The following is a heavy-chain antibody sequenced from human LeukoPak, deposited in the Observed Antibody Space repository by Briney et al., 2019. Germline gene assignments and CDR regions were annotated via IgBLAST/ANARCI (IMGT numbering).Heavy chain of an antibody. CDR2: ISGSGGST. V-gene: IGHV3-23*01. D-gene: IGHD6-19*01. Sequence: GGSLRLSCAASGFTFSSYAMSWVRQAPGKGLEWVSAISGSGGSTYYADSVKGRFIISRDNSKNTLYLQMNSLRAEDTAVYYCAKSRKQWLAVFDYWGQGTLVTVSS. CDR1: GFTFSSYA. CDR3: AKSRKQWLAVFDY. J-gene: IGHJ4*02.